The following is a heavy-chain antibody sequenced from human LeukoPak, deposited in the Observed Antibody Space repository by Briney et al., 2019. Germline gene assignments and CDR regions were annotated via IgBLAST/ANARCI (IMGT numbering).Heavy chain of an antibody. CDR2: INHSGST. D-gene: IGHD6-13*01. Sequence: SETLSLTCAVYGGSFSGYYWSWIRQPPGKGLEWIGEINHSGSTNYNPSLKSRVTISVDTSKNQFSLKLSSVTAADTAVYYCARGWGIAAAGGDYWGQGTLVTASS. CDR3: ARGWGIAAAGGDY. J-gene: IGHJ4*02. V-gene: IGHV4-34*01. CDR1: GGSFSGYY.